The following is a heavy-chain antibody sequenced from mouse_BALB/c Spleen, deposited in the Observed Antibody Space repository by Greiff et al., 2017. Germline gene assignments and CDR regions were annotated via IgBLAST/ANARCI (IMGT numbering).Heavy chain of an antibody. CDR3: AMGDDGYAMDY. J-gene: IGHJ4*01. CDR1: GFTFSSFG. CDR2: ISSGSSNI. Sequence: EVQLVQSGGGLVQPGGSRKLSCAASGFTFSSFGMHWVRQAPEKGLEWVAYISSGSSNIYYADKVKGRVTISRDNTKNTLCLQLTSLRSEDTAMYYCAMGDDGYAMDYWGQGTSVTVSS. D-gene: IGHD2-2*01. V-gene: IGHV5-17*02.